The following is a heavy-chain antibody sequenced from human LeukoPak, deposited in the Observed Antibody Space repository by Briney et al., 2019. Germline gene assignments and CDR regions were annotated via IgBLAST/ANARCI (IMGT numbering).Heavy chain of an antibody. Sequence: GGPRKISGQASGSPFTDHGIGGVRRLPRKGLDWMGIFYPGDSDTRYSPSFQGQVTISADKSISTAYLQWSTLQAPDTAMYCCARGDNSGWYFFDYWGQGTLVTVSS. CDR1: GSPFTDHG. CDR3: ARGDNSGWYFFDY. D-gene: IGHD6-19*01. V-gene: IGHV5-51*01. CDR2: FYPGDSDT. J-gene: IGHJ4*02.